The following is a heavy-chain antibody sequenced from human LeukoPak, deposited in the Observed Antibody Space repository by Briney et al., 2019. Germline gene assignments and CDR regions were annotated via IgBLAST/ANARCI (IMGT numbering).Heavy chain of an antibody. Sequence: QTGGSLRLSCAASGFTVSSNYMSWVRQAPGKGLEWVSVIYSGGSTYYADSVKGRFTISRDNSKNSLYLQMNSLRAEDTAMYYCARVNYGDYLPSFDYWGQGTLVTVSP. CDR3: ARVNYGDYLPSFDY. J-gene: IGHJ4*02. V-gene: IGHV3-53*01. CDR1: GFTVSSNY. CDR2: IYSGGST. D-gene: IGHD4-17*01.